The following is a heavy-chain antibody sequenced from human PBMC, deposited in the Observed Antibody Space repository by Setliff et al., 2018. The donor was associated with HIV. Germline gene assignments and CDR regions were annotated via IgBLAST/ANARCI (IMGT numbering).Heavy chain of an antibody. V-gene: IGHV1-3*01. CDR1: GYTFTRYA. J-gene: IGHJ4*02. CDR2: INAGTGKT. Sequence: GASVKVSCKASGYTFTRYAMHWVRQAPGQRRDGMGWINAGTGKTKYSQNFQGRVTFSRDTSASTAYMALSSLRSEDTAVYYCARGGVYYYDSSGWSMDYWGQGTLVTVSS. D-gene: IGHD3-22*01. CDR3: ARGGVYYYDSSGWSMDY.